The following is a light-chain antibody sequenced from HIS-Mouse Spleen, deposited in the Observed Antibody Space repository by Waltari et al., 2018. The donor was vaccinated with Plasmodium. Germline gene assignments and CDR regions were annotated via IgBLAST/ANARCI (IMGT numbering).Light chain of an antibody. J-gene: IGKJ3*01. Sequence: AIWMTQSPSLLSASTGDRVTISCRMSQGISIYLAWYQQKPGKAPELLIYAASTLQSGVPSRFSGSGSGTDFTLTISCLQSEDFATYYCQQYYSFPFTFGPGTKVDIK. CDR1: QGISIY. CDR2: AAS. CDR3: QQYYSFPFT. V-gene: IGKV1D-8*02.